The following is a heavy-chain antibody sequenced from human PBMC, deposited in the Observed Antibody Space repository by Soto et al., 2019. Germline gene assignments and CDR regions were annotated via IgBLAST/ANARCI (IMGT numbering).Heavy chain of an antibody. CDR3: AKCYDGSGYSLDYFDY. V-gene: IGHV3-23*01. CDR1: GFTFSSYA. D-gene: IGHD3-22*01. CDR2: ISGSGGST. Sequence: PGGSLRLACAASGFTFSSYAMSWVRQAPGKGLEWVSAISGSGGSTYYADSVKGRFTISRDNSKNTLYLQMNSLRAEDTAVYYCAKCYDGSGYSLDYFDYWGKGTLVTVSS. J-gene: IGHJ4*02.